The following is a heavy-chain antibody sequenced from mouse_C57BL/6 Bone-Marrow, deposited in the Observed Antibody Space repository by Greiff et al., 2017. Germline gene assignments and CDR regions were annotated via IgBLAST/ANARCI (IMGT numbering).Heavy chain of an antibody. Sequence: EVKLMESGPALVKPSQTVSLTCTVTGYSITNGNHWWNWIRQVSGSKLEWIGYISSSGSTDSNPSLKSRISITRDTSKNQLFLQLNSVTTEDIATYYGARGDYGSSHWYFDVWGTGTTVTVSS. CDR2: ISSSGST. J-gene: IGHJ1*03. D-gene: IGHD1-1*01. V-gene: IGHV3-4*01. CDR1: GYSITNGNHW. CDR3: ARGDYGSSHWYFDV.